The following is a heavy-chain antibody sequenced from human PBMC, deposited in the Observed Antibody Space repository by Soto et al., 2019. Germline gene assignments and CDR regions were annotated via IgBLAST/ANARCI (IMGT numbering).Heavy chain of an antibody. D-gene: IGHD2-15*01. CDR3: AKDDAVEAFFDY. J-gene: IGHJ4*02. Sequence: GSLRLSCAASGFTFSSYAMSWVRQAPGKGLEWVSAVSGNGGSTYYADSVKGRFTISRDNSKNTLYLQMNSLRAEDTAVYYCAKDDAVEAFFDYWGQGTLVTVSS. CDR1: GFTFSSYA. CDR2: VSGNGGST. V-gene: IGHV3-23*01.